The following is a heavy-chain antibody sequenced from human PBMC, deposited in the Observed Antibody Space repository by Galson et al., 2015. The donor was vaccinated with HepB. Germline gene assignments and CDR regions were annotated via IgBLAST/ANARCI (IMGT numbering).Heavy chain of an antibody. CDR3: ARGVYQFDY. CDR2: INEDGDEK. CDR1: GFSFSNYW. J-gene: IGHJ4*02. V-gene: IGHV3-7*01. D-gene: IGHD2-2*01. Sequence: LRLSCAASGFSFSNYWMAWVRQAPGKGLEWVAYINEDGDEKYSVDSVKGRFTISRDNAKNSLYLQMGSLRAEDTAVYYCARGVYQFDYWGQGTLVTVSS.